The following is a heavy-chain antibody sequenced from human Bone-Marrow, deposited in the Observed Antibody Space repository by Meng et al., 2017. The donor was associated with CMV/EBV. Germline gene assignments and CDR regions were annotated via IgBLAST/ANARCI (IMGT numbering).Heavy chain of an antibody. CDR2: IRSKAYGGTT. CDR1: GFTFGDYA. V-gene: IGHV3-49*04. D-gene: IGHD6-6*01. CDR3: TRDGIAARPSPFDY. Sequence: GESLKISCTASGFTFGDYAMSWVRQAPGKGLEWVGFIRSKAYGGTTEYAASVKGRFTISRDDSKSIAYLQMNSLKTEDTAVYYCTRDGIAARPSPFDYWGQGTLVTVS. J-gene: IGHJ4*02.